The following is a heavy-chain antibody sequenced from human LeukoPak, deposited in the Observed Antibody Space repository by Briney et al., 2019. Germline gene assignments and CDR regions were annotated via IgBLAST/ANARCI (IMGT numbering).Heavy chain of an antibody. Sequence: ASVKVSCKASGYTLTSYYMHWVRQAPGQGLEWMGIINPSGGSTSYAQKFQGRVTMTRDTSTSTVYMELSSLRSEDTAVYYCARDEATVTRDSRYYYYGMDVWGQGTTVTVSS. J-gene: IGHJ6*02. D-gene: IGHD4-17*01. CDR1: GYTLTSYY. CDR3: ARDEATVTRDSRYYYYGMDV. CDR2: INPSGGST. V-gene: IGHV1-46*01.